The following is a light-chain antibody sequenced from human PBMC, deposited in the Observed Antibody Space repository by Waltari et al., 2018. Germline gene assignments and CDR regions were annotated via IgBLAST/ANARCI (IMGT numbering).Light chain of an antibody. CDR3: ATWDDSPNGHWV. CDR2: SND. Sequence: QSVLTQPPSASGTPGQRVTISCSGRASNIGDNVVNWYQQFPGKAPKLVIYSNDRRPSGVPDRFAGSKAGTSASLAISGLQSEDEADYYCATWDDSPNGHWVFGGGTKVTVL. V-gene: IGLV1-44*01. J-gene: IGLJ3*02. CDR1: ASNIGDNV.